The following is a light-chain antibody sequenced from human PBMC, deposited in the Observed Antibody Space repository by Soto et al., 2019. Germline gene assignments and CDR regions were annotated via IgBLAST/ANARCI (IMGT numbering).Light chain of an antibody. CDR1: SGDVGGYNY. CDR2: EVS. Sequence: QSVLTQPPSASGSPGQSVTISCTGASGDVGGYNYVSWYQQHPGKAPKLMIYEVSERPSGVPDRFSGSKSGNTAFLTVSGLQAEDEADYYCLSYADTAYVFGTGTKVTVL. V-gene: IGLV2-8*01. CDR3: LSYADTAYV. J-gene: IGLJ1*01.